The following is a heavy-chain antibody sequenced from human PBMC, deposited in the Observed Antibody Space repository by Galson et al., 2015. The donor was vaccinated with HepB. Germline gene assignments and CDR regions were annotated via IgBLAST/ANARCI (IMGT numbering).Heavy chain of an antibody. Sequence: LRLSCAASGFPFSSYAMSWVRQAPGKGLEWVSAISGSGGSTYYADSVKGRFTISRDNSKNTLYLQMNSLRAEDTAVYYCAKDNKHRRGQLPRAIDYWGQGTLVTVSS. CDR1: GFPFSSYA. CDR3: AKDNKHRRGQLPRAIDY. CDR2: ISGSGGST. D-gene: IGHD2-2*01. J-gene: IGHJ4*02. V-gene: IGHV3-23*01.